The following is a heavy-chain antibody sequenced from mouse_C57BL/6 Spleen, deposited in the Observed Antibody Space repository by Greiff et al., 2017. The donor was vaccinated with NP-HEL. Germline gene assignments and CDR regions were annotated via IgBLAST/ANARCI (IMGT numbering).Heavy chain of an antibody. D-gene: IGHD1-1*01. J-gene: IGHJ1*03. Sequence: QVQLQQPGAELVMPGASVKLSCKASGYTFTSYWMHWVKQRPGQGLEWIGEIDPSDSYTNYNQKFKGKSTLTVDKSSSTAYMQLSSLTSEDSAVYYCARVYYYGSSYGGYFYVWGTGTTVTVSS. V-gene: IGHV1-69*01. CDR2: IDPSDSYT. CDR3: ARVYYYGSSYGGYFYV. CDR1: GYTFTSYW.